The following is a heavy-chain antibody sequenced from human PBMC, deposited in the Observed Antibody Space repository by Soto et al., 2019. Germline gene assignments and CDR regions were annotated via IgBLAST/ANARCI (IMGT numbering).Heavy chain of an antibody. V-gene: IGHV1-3*01. CDR3: ARNLMDYDILTVYYMAHCFDL. CDR2: INAGIGNT. Sequence: ASVKVSCKASGYTFTSYAMHWVRQAPGQRLEWMGWINAGIGNTKYSQKLQGRLTITRDTSAITAYMELSSLRSEDMAVYYCARNLMDYDILTVYYMAHCFDLWGQGKVVAVSS. J-gene: IGHJ4*01. CDR1: GYTFTSYA. D-gene: IGHD3-9*01.